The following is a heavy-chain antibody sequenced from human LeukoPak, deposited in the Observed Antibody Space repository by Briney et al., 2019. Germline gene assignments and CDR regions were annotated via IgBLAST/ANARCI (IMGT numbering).Heavy chain of an antibody. CDR1: GYTFTSYY. Sequence: APVKVSCKASGYTFTSYYIHWVRQAPGQGLEWMGIVNPSAGSATYAQKFQGRVTMTRDTSTTTVYMELSSLRSEDTAVYYCARDIGTDAFDIWGQGTMVTVSS. J-gene: IGHJ3*02. D-gene: IGHD1-26*01. V-gene: IGHV1-46*01. CDR3: ARDIGTDAFDI. CDR2: VNPSAGSA.